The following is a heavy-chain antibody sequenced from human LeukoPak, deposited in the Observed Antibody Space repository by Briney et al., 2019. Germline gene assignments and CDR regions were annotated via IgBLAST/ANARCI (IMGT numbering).Heavy chain of an antibody. Sequence: GGSLRLSCATSGFTFSSYWMHWVRQAPGKGLVWVSRINSDGSSTSYADTVKGRFTISRDNAKNTLYLQMNSLRAEDTAVYYCAKDFKSWVRGANFDYWGQGTLVTVSS. J-gene: IGHJ4*02. CDR1: GFTFSSYW. D-gene: IGHD3-10*01. CDR3: AKDFKSWVRGANFDY. CDR2: INSDGSST. V-gene: IGHV3-74*01.